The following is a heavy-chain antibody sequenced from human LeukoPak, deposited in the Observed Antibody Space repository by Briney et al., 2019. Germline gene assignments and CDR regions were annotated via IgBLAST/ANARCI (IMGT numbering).Heavy chain of an antibody. J-gene: IGHJ3*02. V-gene: IGHV4-34*01. Sequence: SETLSLTCAVYGGSFSGYYWSWICQPPGKGLEWIGEINHSGGTNYNPSLKSRVTISVDTSKNQFSLKLNSVTAADTAVYYCARPIVVVPLRAFDIWGQGTMVIVSS. CDR2: INHSGGT. CDR1: GGSFSGYY. D-gene: IGHD2-21*01. CDR3: ARPIVVVPLRAFDI.